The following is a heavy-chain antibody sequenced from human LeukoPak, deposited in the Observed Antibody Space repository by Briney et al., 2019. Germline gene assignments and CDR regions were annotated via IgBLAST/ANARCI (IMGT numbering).Heavy chain of an antibody. D-gene: IGHD1-26*01. J-gene: IGHJ4*02. V-gene: IGHV3-66*01. CDR3: ARDRERVGATTRMDY. Sequence: RGSLRLSCAASGFTVSSNYMSWVRQAPGKGLEWVSVIYSGGSTYYADSVKGRFTISRDNSKNTLYLQMNSLRAEDTAVYYCARDRERVGATTRMDYWGQGTLVTVSS. CDR1: GFTVSSNY. CDR2: IYSGGST.